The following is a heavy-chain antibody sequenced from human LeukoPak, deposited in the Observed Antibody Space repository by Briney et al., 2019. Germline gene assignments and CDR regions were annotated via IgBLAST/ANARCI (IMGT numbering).Heavy chain of an antibody. V-gene: IGHV3-21*01. D-gene: IGHD2-15*01. Sequence: PGGSLRLSCAASGFTFSSYSMNWGRQAPGKGLEWVSSISSSSSYICYADSVKGRFTISRDNAKNSLYLQMNSLRAEDTAVYYCARDSCSGGSCSLYYYYGMDVWGQGTTVTVSS. CDR2: ISSSSSYI. J-gene: IGHJ6*02. CDR1: GFTFSSYS. CDR3: ARDSCSGGSCSLYYYYGMDV.